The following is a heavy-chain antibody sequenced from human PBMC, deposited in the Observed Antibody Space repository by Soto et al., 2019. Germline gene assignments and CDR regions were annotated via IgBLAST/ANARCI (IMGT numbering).Heavy chain of an antibody. V-gene: IGHV4-4*02. Sequence: SETLSLTCAGSGGSITSANWWTSIRQPPGKGLEWIGEIYHGGSTSYNPSLKSRVTLSLDKFKNHFSLNLTSVTAADTAVYYCARLSFSYGVDVWGQGTTVTVSS. CDR1: GGSITSANW. CDR2: IYHGGST. CDR3: ARLSFSYGVDV. J-gene: IGHJ6*02.